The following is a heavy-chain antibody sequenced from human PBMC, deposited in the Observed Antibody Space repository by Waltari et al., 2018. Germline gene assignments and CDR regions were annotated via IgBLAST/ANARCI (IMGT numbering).Heavy chain of an antibody. CDR1: GFTYRNYP. D-gene: IGHD2-2*02. CDR3: AKGAQYQLLYFYFDS. CDR2: NSSTGVTI. J-gene: IGHJ4*02. Sequence: EVQLVDSGGGLVQPGGSLRLSCAASGFTYRNYPLTWVRQAPEKGLWWVSRNSSTGVTIHYAASVNGRFTIARDDSKNTLYLQMHNLRAEDTAVYYCAKGAQYQLLYFYFDSWGQGTLVTVSS. V-gene: IGHV3-23*04.